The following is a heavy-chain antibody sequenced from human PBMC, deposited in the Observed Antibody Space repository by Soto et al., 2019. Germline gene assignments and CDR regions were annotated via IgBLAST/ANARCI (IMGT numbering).Heavy chain of an antibody. CDR3: ARAYTTSCPGP. CDR1: GYTFTNYY. CDR2: INPTGGST. D-gene: IGHD6-6*01. Sequence: ASVKVSCKASGYTFTNYYMHWVRQAPGQGLEWMGMINPTGGSTTYAQKFQGRVSMTRDTSTNTVHMELSGLRSEDTAVYYCARAYTTSCPGPWGQGTLVTVSS. J-gene: IGHJ5*02. V-gene: IGHV1-46*01.